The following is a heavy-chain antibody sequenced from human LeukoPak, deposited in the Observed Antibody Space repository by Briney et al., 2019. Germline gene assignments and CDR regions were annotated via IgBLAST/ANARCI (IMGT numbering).Heavy chain of an antibody. CDR3: ARLPRGALDAFDI. CDR2: IYPGDSET. CDR1: GYRFTSYW. Sequence: GESLKISCKGSGYRFTSYWNGWVRQLPGKGLEWMGIIYPGDSETRYSPSFQGQVTISADKSISTAYLQWSSLKASDTAMYYCARLPRGALDAFDIWGQGTMVTVSS. J-gene: IGHJ3*02. V-gene: IGHV5-51*01.